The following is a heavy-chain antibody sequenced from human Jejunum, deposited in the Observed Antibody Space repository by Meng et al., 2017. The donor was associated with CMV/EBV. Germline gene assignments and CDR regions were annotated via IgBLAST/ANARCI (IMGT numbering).Heavy chain of an antibody. Sequence: ISSSSYYWGWLRQHPGQGLECIGSVFYSGSAYFNPSLRSRVTMPVDTSKNQFSLRLTSVTAADTAAYYCARQNRYCSGGICYRYFDYWGQGALVTVSS. J-gene: IGHJ4*02. CDR1: ISSSSYY. V-gene: IGHV4-39*01. D-gene: IGHD2-15*01. CDR2: VFYSGSA. CDR3: ARQNRYCSGGICYRYFDY.